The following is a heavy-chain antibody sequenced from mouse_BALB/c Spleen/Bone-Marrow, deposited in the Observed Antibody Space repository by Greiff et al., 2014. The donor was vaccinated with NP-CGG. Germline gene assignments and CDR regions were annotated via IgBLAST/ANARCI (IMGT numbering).Heavy chain of an antibody. CDR1: GYAFSISW. V-gene: IGHV1-82*01. J-gene: IGHJ4*01. Sequence: QVQLQQPGPELVKPGASVKISCKASGYAFSISWMNWVKQRPGQGLEWIGRIYPGDTYYNGQFKGKATLTADKSSSTAYMQLSSLTSVDSAVYFCARSDGYRAMDYWGQGTSVTVSS. CDR2: IYPGDT. D-gene: IGHD2-3*01. CDR3: ARSDGYRAMDY.